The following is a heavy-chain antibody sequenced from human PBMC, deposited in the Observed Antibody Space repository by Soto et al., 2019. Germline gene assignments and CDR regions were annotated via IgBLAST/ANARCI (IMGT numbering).Heavy chain of an antibody. Sequence: SVKVSCKASGGTFSSYTISWVRQAPGQGLEWMGRIIPILGIANYAQKFQGRVTITADKSTSTAYMELSSLRSEDTAVYYCANSPGLVAATGVFDPWGQGTLVTV. CDR3: ANSPGLVAATGVFDP. CDR2: IIPILGIA. V-gene: IGHV1-69*02. D-gene: IGHD2-15*01. CDR1: GGTFSSYT. J-gene: IGHJ5*02.